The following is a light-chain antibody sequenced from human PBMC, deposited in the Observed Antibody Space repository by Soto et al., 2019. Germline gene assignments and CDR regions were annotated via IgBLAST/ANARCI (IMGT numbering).Light chain of an antibody. CDR1: QSISSW. V-gene: IGKV1-5*03. J-gene: IGKJ5*01. Sequence: DIQMTQSPSTLSASVGDRVTITCRASQSISSWLAWYQQKPGKAPKLLIYQASGLESGVPSRFSGSGTGTEFTLTSSSMQPDDFATYYCQQYNSYPITFDQGTRLEIK. CDR3: QQYNSYPIT. CDR2: QAS.